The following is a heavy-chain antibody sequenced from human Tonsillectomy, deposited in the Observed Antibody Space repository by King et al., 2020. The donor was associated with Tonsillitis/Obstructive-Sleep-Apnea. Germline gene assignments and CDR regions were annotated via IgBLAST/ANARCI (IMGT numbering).Heavy chain of an antibody. J-gene: IGHJ5*02. CDR2: ITPSGGST. V-gene: IGHV1-46*01. CDR3: ARGFYYDSSGYYYGLDWFDP. CDR1: VYTFTSYY. D-gene: IGHD3-22*01. Sequence: QLVQSGAEVKKPGASVKVSCKASVYTFTSYYMHWVRQAPGQGLEWMGIITPSGGSTSDAQKFQGRVTMTSDTSTSTVYMELSSLRSEDTAVYYCARGFYYDSSGYYYGLDWFDPWGQGTLVTVSS.